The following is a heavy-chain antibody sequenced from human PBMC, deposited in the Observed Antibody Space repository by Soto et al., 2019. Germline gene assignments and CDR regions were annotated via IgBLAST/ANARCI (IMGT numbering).Heavy chain of an antibody. CDR1: GYTFTSYY. Sequence: QVQLVQSGAEVKKPGASVKVSCKASGYTFTSYYMHWVRQAPGQGLEWMGIINPSGGSTSYAQKFQGRVTMTRDTSTRTVYMALSRLRSEDTAVYYCARALSSVGIAAAVHAFDYWGQGTLVTVSS. V-gene: IGHV1-46*01. CDR2: INPSGGST. J-gene: IGHJ4*02. D-gene: IGHD6-13*01. CDR3: ARALSSVGIAAAVHAFDY.